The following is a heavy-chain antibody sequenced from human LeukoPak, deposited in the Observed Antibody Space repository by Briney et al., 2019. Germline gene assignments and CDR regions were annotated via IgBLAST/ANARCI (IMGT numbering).Heavy chain of an antibody. Sequence: GGSLRLSCAASGFTFSDYYLSWIRQAPGKGLEWVSYISSSGSTIYYADSVKGRFTISRDNAKSSLYLQMNSLRAEDTALYYCARVEPYYFDYWGQGTLVTVSS. CDR3: ARVEPYYFDY. V-gene: IGHV3-11*01. D-gene: IGHD1-1*01. J-gene: IGHJ4*02. CDR1: GFTFSDYY. CDR2: ISSSGSTI.